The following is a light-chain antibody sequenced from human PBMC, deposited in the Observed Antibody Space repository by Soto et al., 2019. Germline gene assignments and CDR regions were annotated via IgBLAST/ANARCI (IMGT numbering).Light chain of an antibody. J-gene: IGLJ1*01. V-gene: IGLV2-14*01. CDR2: EVT. CDR1: FSDVGGYDY. CDR3: SSHTSGSTRV. Sequence: QSALTQPASVSGSPGPSIAISCTGTFSDVGGYDYVSWYQQHPDKAPKLMIYEVTKRPSGVSNRFSGSKSGNTASLTISGLQPEDEADYYCSSHTSGSTRVFGSGTKVTVL.